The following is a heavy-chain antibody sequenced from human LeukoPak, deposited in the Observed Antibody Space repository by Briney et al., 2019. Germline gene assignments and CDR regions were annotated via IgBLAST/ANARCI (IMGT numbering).Heavy chain of an antibody. CDR3: ARGGGLDV. J-gene: IGHJ6*02. V-gene: IGHV3-7*03. CDR1: GFALSSHW. D-gene: IGHD3-16*01. CDR2: INHNGNVN. Sequence: PGGSLRLSCAASGFALSSHWMNWARQAPGKGLEWVASINHNGNVNYYVDSVKGRFTISRDNAMNSLYLQMSNLRAEDTAVYFCARGGGLDVWGQGATVTVSS.